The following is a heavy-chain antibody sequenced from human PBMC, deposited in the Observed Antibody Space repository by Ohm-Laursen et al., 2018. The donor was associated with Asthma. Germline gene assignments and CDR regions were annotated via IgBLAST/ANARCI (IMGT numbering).Heavy chain of an antibody. J-gene: IGHJ1*01. CDR3: AKDSDSSGYYYDGYFQH. CDR1: GYTFTSYY. V-gene: IGHV1-46*01. Sequence: GASVKVSCKASGYTFTSYYMHWVRQAPGQGLEWMGIINPSGGSTSYAQKFQGRVTMTRDTSTSTVYMELSSLRAEDTAVYYCAKDSDSSGYYYDGYFQHWGQGTLVTVSS. D-gene: IGHD3-22*01. CDR2: INPSGGST.